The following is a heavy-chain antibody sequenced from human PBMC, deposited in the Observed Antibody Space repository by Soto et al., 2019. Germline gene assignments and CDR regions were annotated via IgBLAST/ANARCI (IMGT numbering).Heavy chain of an antibody. J-gene: IGHJ4*02. CDR3: ARARLDTPDLDY. V-gene: IGHV3-30-3*01. D-gene: IGHD3-16*01. CDR1: GFTFSSYA. CDR2: MSYDGSNK. Sequence: QVQLVESGGGVVQPGRSLRLSCAASGFTFSSYAMHWVRQAPGKGLEWVAVMSYDGSNKYYADSVKGRFTISRDNSKNTLYLQMNSLRAEDTAVYYCARARLDTPDLDYWGQGTLVTVSS.